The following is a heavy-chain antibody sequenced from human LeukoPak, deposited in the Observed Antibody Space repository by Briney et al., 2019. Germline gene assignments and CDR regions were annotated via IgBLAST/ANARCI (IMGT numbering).Heavy chain of an antibody. D-gene: IGHD1-1*01. J-gene: IGHJ4*02. CDR3: AKDSTGTPGFDY. V-gene: IGHV3-30*02. CDR1: GFTFRSYS. CDR2: IRYDGSNK. Sequence: PGGSLRLSCAASGFTFRSYSMYWVRQAPGKGLEWVAFIRYDGSNKYYADSVKGRFTISRDNSKNTLYLQMNSLRAEDTAVYYCAKDSTGTPGFDYWGQGTLVTVSS.